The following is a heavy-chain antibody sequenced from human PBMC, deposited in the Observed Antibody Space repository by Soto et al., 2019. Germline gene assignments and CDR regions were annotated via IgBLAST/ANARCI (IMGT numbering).Heavy chain of an antibody. CDR1: GCTFSSYG. D-gene: IGHD3-10*01. Sequence: QAQLVQSGAEVKKPGASVKVSCKASGCTFSSYGITWVRQAPGQGLEWMAWISGYNGNTNYAQNLQGRVTMTTDTSTNTAYMELRSLRSDDTAVYYCARDDFVVRGVYYYYGMDVWGQGTTVTVSS. CDR2: ISGYNGNT. J-gene: IGHJ6*02. V-gene: IGHV1-18*01. CDR3: ARDDFVVRGVYYYYGMDV.